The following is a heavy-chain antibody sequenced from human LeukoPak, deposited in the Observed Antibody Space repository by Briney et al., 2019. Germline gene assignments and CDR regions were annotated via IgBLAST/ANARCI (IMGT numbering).Heavy chain of an antibody. CDR1: GHSFTSYW. CDR3: ARRCIFGVVHGAFDI. V-gene: IGHV5-51*01. Sequence: GESLKISCKGSGHSFTSYWIGWVRQMPGKGLEWMGIIYPGDSDTRYSPSFQGQVTTSADKSISTAYLQWSSLKASDTAMYYCARRCIFGVVHGAFDIWGQGTMVTVSS. D-gene: IGHD3-3*02. CDR2: IYPGDSDT. J-gene: IGHJ3*02.